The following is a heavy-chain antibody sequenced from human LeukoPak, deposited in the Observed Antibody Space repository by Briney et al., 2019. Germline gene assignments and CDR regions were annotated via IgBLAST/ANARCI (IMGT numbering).Heavy chain of an antibody. CDR1: GFSLRSYA. Sequence: VGSLRLSCAASGFSLRSYAMSWGRQAPGKGLEWVSAIMGSGKNTYYSYSVKGRLTISRDNSKNTLCLQMNSLRAENTAVYYCAKGRAQQLVLDFWGQGTQVTVSS. CDR3: AKGRAQQLVLDF. CDR2: IMGSGKNT. D-gene: IGHD6-13*01. J-gene: IGHJ4*02. V-gene: IGHV3-23*01.